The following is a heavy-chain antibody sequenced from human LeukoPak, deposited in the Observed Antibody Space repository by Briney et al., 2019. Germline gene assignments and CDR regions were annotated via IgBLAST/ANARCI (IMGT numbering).Heavy chain of an antibody. D-gene: IGHD6-6*01. Sequence: PSETLSLTCTVSGGSISSYYWSWIRQPPGKGLEWIGYIYYSGSTYYNPSLKSRVTISVDTSKNQFSLKLSSVTAADTAVYYCAIMYSSSSVDAFDIWGQGTMVTVSP. CDR1: GGSISSYY. J-gene: IGHJ3*02. V-gene: IGHV4-59*12. CDR2: IYYSGST. CDR3: AIMYSSSSVDAFDI.